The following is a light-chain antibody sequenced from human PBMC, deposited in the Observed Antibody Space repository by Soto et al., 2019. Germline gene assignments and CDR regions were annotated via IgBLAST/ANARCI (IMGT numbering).Light chain of an antibody. J-gene: IGLJ2*01. Sequence: QSALTQPASVSGSPGQSITISCTGTSSDIGAYNYVSWYQQHPGKAPKVMIYDVSNRPSGVSNRFSGSKSGHTASLTISGLQAEDEADYYCSSYTSSSTIVFCGGTTLTVL. CDR2: DVS. V-gene: IGLV2-14*01. CDR3: SSYTSSSTIV. CDR1: SSDIGAYNY.